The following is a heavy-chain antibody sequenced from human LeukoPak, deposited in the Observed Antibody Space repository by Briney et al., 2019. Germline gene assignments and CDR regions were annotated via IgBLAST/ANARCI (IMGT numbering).Heavy chain of an antibody. V-gene: IGHV4-30-2*01. D-gene: IGHD3-10*01. CDR2: IYHSGST. CDR1: GGSISSGGYY. Sequence: SQTLSLTCTVSGGSISSGGYYWSWIRQPPGKGLEWIGYIYHSGSTYYKQSLKSRVNISVDRSKNQFSLKTSSVTAPHTAVYYCARDTKIDGLGTHFDYWGQGTLVTVSS. J-gene: IGHJ4*02. CDR3: ARDTKIDGLGTHFDY.